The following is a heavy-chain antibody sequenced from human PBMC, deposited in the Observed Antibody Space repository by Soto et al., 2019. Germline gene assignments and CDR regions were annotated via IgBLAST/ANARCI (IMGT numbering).Heavy chain of an antibody. CDR1: GVSLTGYH. CDR2: VYYSGSV. J-gene: IGHJ4*02. Sequence: PSETLSLTCNVSGVSLTGYHWNWIRQPPGKTLEWIGFVYYSGSVSYNPSLKGRASISVDRSKNQFSLRLTSVTAADTAVYYCATRPNLGSIDFWCQGTLVTVS. CDR3: ATRPNLGSIDF. V-gene: IGHV4-59*01. D-gene: IGHD3-10*01.